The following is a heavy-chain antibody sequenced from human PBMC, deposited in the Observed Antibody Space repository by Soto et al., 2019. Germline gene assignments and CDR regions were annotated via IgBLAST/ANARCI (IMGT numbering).Heavy chain of an antibody. CDR1: GYSFSNYS. CDR2: IYPGDSDT. Sequence: GESLNLSCTGSGYSFSNYSRGCVRQMPGKGLEWMGIIYPGDSDTRYSPSFQGQVIISVDQSISTAYLQWSSLQASDTAMYYCARQDYNYAYFDFWGQGTLVTVSS. CDR3: ARQDYNYAYFDF. D-gene: IGHD1-1*01. V-gene: IGHV5-51*01. J-gene: IGHJ4*02.